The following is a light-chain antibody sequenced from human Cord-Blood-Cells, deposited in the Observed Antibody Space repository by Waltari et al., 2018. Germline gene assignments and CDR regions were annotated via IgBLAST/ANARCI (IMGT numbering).Light chain of an antibody. CDR1: QSISSY. V-gene: IGKV1-39*01. J-gene: IGKJ2*01. Sequence: DIQMTKSPSSLSASVGDRDTITCRASQSISSYLNWYQQKPGKAPKLLIYAASSLQSGVPSRFSGSGSGTDFTLTISSLQPEDFATYYCQQSYSTPYTFGQGTKLEIK. CDR3: QQSYSTPYT. CDR2: AAS.